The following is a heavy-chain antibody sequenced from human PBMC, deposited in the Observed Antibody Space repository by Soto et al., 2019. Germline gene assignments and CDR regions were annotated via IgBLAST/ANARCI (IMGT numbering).Heavy chain of an antibody. Sequence: LSLRSSVSVGSCSGVSCCGSVIRQPPGKGLEWIGYIYYSGSTKYNPSLKSRVNISVDTYKNQFSLKMSSVTAADTAVSYCARRAATSWFASRRNGSLVTVSS. J-gene: IGHJ5*01. CDR3: ARRAATSWFAS. D-gene: IGHD2-15*01. CDR1: VGSCSGVSCC. V-gene: IGHV4-61*01. CDR2: IYYSGST.